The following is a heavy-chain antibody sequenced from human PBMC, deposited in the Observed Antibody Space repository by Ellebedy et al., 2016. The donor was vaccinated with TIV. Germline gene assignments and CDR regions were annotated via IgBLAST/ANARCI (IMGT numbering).Heavy chain of an antibody. V-gene: IGHV3-33*01. D-gene: IGHD3-10*01. CDR3: ARAGGSGSFHSSNFDY. CDR2: IWSNGSNK. Sequence: PGGSLRLSCAASGFPFSSYGIHWVRQAPGKGLEWVAVIWSNGSNKYYADSVKGRFTISRDNSKNTVYLQMNSLRAEDTAMYYGARAGGSGSFHSSNFDYWGQGALATVSS. J-gene: IGHJ4*02. CDR1: GFPFSSYG.